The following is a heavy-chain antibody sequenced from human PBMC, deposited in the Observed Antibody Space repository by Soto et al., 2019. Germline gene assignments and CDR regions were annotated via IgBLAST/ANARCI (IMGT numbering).Heavy chain of an antibody. CDR1: GYSFTSYA. D-gene: IGHD6-13*01. Sequence: ASVKVSCKASGYSFTSYAMHCVRQAPGQRLEWMGWINAGNGYTKYSQKFQVRVTITRDTSASTAYMELSSLRSEDTAVYYCARELATGTFDIWGQGTMVTVSS. V-gene: IGHV1-3*01. J-gene: IGHJ3*02. CDR2: INAGNGYT. CDR3: ARELATGTFDI.